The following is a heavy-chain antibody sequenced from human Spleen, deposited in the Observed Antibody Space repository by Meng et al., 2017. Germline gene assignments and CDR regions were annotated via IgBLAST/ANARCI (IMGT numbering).Heavy chain of an antibody. CDR2: ISTNTGNP. Sequence: KLSAKASQFPLTRYDINWLRQAPAPGLDWMGWISTNTGNPTYAQGFTGRLVFSLDTSVSPAYLQISGLKADDTAVYYCTRDGYSDCSRTSCFDYWGQGTLVTVSS. D-gene: IGHD2-2*01. CDR3: TRDGYSDCSRTSCFDY. V-gene: IGHV7-4-1*02. CDR1: QFPLTRYD. J-gene: IGHJ4*02.